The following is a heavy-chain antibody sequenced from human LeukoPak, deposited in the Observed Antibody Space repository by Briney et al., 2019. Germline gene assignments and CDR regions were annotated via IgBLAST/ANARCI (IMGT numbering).Heavy chain of an antibody. CDR2: ISWNSGSI. Sequence: GGSLRLSCAASGFTFDDYAMHWVRQAPGKGLEWVSGISWNSGSIGYADSVKGRFTISRDNSKNTLYLQMNSLRADDTAVYYCARDGGYSYGYGFDYWGQGTLVTVSS. V-gene: IGHV3-9*01. CDR3: ARDGGYSYGYGFDY. D-gene: IGHD5-18*01. J-gene: IGHJ4*02. CDR1: GFTFDDYA.